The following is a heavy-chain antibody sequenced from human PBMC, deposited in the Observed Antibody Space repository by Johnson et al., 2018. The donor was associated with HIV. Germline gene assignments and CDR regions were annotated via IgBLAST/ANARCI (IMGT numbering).Heavy chain of an antibody. D-gene: IGHD6-13*01. CDR2: IKQDGSEK. J-gene: IGHJ3*02. Sequence: VQLVESGGGLVQPGGSLRLSCAASGFTFSSYWMSWVRQAPGKGLEWVANIKQDGSEKYYVDSVKGRFTISRDNGNNSLYLQMNSLRAEDAAVYYCAKNPGIAGGAFDIWGQGTMVTVSS. V-gene: IGHV3-7*01. CDR1: GFTFSSYW. CDR3: AKNPGIAGGAFDI.